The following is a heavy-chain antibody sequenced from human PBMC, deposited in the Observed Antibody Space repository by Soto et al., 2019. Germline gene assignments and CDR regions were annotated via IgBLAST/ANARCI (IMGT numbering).Heavy chain of an antibody. D-gene: IGHD3-3*01. CDR1: GFTFDDYA. J-gene: IGHJ4*02. Sequence: GGSLRLSCAASGFTFDDYAMHWVRQAPGKVLEWVSGISWNSGSIGYADSVKGRFTISRDNAKNSLYLQMNSLRAEDTALYYCAKAFHPAYDFWSGYIFDYWGQGTLVTVSS. CDR3: AKAFHPAYDFWSGYIFDY. V-gene: IGHV3-9*01. CDR2: ISWNSGSI.